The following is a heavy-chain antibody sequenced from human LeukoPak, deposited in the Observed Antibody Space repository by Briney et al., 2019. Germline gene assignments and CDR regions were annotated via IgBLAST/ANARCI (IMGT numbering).Heavy chain of an antibody. CDR2: IRYDGSNK. CDR1: GFTFSSYG. Sequence: GGSLRLSCAASGFTFSSYGMHWVRQAPGKGLKWVAFIRYDGSNKYYADSVKGRFTISRDNSKNTLYLQMNSLRAEDTAVYYCAKDAYDFWSGYYGSWGQGTLVTVSS. J-gene: IGHJ4*02. V-gene: IGHV3-30*02. D-gene: IGHD3-3*01. CDR3: AKDAYDFWSGYYGS.